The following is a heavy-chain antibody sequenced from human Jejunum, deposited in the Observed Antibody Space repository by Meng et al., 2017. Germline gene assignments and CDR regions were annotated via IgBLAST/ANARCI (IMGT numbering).Heavy chain of an antibody. D-gene: IGHD4-23*01. CDR3: ARATAGNSEYFQN. V-gene: IGHV4-31*03. CDR1: GGSMNRAGHY. J-gene: IGHJ1*01. CDR2: IHYSGGT. Sequence: VQLRESGPGLVNPAQTLPLTCTVSGGSMNRAGHYWSWIRQDPGKCLEWIGYIHYSGGTYYNPSLKSRVTISVDTSKNQFSLKLNSVSAADTAVYYCARATAGNSEYFQNWGQGTLVTVSS.